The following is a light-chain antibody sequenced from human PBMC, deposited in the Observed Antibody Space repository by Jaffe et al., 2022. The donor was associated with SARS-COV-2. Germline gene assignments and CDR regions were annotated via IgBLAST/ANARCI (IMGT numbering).Light chain of an antibody. J-gene: IGKJ2*03. CDR1: QTINSW. V-gene: IGKV1-5*03. CDR2: KAS. CDR3: QQYNTYPS. Sequence: DIQMTQSPTTLSASVGDRVTITCRASQTINSWLAWYQQKPGKAPKLLISKASSLESGVPSRFSGSESGTEFTLTISSLQPDDFATYYCQQYNTYPSFGQGTKLEIK.